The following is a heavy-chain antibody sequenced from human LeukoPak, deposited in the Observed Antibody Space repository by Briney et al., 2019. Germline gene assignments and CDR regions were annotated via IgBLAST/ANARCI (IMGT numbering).Heavy chain of an antibody. CDR3: ARGYCSSTSCYTDYYYGMDV. J-gene: IGHJ6*02. CDR2: ISYDGSNK. D-gene: IGHD2-2*02. V-gene: IGHV3-30-3*01. CDR1: GFTFSSYA. Sequence: GRSLRLSCAASGFTFSSYAMHWVRQAPGKGLEWVAVISYDGSNKYYADSVKGRFTISRDNSKNTLYLQMNSLRAEDTAVYYCARGYCSSTSCYTDYYYGMDVRGQGTTVTVSS.